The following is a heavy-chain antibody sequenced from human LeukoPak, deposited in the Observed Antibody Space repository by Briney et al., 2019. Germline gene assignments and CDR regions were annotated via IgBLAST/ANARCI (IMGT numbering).Heavy chain of an antibody. CDR2: INHSGST. J-gene: IGHJ3*02. CDR3: ARDPTDVFHDAFDI. CDR1: GGSFSGYY. D-gene: IGHD3-10*01. Sequence: SETLSLTCAVYGGSFSGYYWSWIRQPPGKGLEWIGEINHSGSTNYNPSLKSRVTISVDTSKNQFSLELSSVTAADTAVYYCARDPTDVFHDAFDIWGQGKMVTVSS. V-gene: IGHV4-34*01.